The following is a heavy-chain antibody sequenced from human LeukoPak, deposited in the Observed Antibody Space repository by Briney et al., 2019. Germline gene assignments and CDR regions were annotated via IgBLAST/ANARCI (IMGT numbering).Heavy chain of an antibody. CDR3: ARGLVPNWFDP. V-gene: IGHV4-34*01. D-gene: IGHD2-8*01. CDR1: GGSFSGYY. Sequence: SETLSLTCAVYGGSFSGYYWSWIRQPPGKGLEWIGEINHSGSTNYNPSLKSRVTISVDTSKNQFSLKLSSVTAADTAVYYCARGLVPNWFDPWGRGTLVTVSS. J-gene: IGHJ5*02. CDR2: INHSGST.